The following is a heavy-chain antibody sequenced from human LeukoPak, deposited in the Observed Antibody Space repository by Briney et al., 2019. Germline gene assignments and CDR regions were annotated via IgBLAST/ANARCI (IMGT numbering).Heavy chain of an antibody. J-gene: IGHJ4*02. CDR3: AKGDTMVRGAYAMDY. D-gene: IGHD3-10*01. V-gene: IGHV3-23*01. CDR1: GFTFSSYA. Sequence: GGSLRLSCAASGFTFSSYAMSWVRQAPGKELEWVSAISGSGGSTYYADSVKGRFTISRDNSKNTLYLQMNSLRAEDTAVYYCAKGDTMVRGAYAMDYWGQGTLVTVSS. CDR2: ISGSGGST.